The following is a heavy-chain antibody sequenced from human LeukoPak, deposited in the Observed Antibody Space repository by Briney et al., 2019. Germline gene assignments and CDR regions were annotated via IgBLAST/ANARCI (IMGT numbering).Heavy chain of an antibody. J-gene: IGHJ4*02. D-gene: IGHD3-10*01. Sequence: SQTLSLTCTVSGGSISSGDYYWSWIRQPPGKGLEWIAYIYYTGSTYYNPSLKSRVAISVDTSKNQFSLKLSSVTAADTAVYYCARAYPGGSHFGYWGQGTLVTVSS. CDR1: GGSISSGDYY. V-gene: IGHV4-30-4*01. CDR2: IYYTGST. CDR3: ARAYPGGSHFGY.